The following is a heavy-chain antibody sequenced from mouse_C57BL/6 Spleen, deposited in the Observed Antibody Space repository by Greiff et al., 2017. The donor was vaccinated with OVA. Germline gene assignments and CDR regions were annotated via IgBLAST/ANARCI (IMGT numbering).Heavy chain of an antibody. CDR3: ARLRGPKDYFDY. CDR2: IYPGDGDT. CDR1: GYAFSSSW. J-gene: IGHJ2*01. V-gene: IGHV1-82*01. Sequence: QVQLQQSGPELVKPGASVKISCKASGYAFSSSWMNWVKQRPGKGLEWIGRIYPGDGDTNYNGKFKGKATLTADKSSSTAYMQLSSLTSGDSAVYVCARLRGPKDYFDYWGQGTTLTVSS.